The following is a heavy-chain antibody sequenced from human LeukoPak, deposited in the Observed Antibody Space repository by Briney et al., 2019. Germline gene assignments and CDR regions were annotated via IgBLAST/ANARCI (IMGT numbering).Heavy chain of an antibody. J-gene: IGHJ4*02. Sequence: ASVKVSCKASGHTFTGYYMHWVRQAPGQGLEWMGWINANSGGTNYAQKFQGRVTMTRDTSISTAYMELSRLRSDDTAVYYCARDSSGWYWVMSGIRGSPLDYWGQGTLVTVSS. V-gene: IGHV1-2*02. CDR1: GHTFTGYY. CDR3: ARDSSGWYWVMSGIRGSPLDY. CDR2: INANSGGT. D-gene: IGHD6-19*01.